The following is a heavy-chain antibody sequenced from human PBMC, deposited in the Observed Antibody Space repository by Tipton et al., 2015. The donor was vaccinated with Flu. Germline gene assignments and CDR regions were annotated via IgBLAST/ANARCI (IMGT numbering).Heavy chain of an antibody. D-gene: IGHD3-10*01. V-gene: IGHV3-7*04. J-gene: IGHJ4*02. CDR1: RFTFSNYW. CDR2: INPDGSKR. Sequence: SLRLSCAASRFTFSNYWMHWVRQAPGKGLEWVANINPDGSKRYSADSVRGRFTISRDNTEKSLYLQMNSLTVEDTAVYYCVRAVGGSGGYWGQGILVTVSS. CDR3: VRAVGGSGGY.